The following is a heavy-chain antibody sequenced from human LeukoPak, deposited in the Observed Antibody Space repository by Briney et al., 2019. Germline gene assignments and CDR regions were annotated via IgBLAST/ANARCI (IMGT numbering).Heavy chain of an antibody. Sequence: PGRSLRLSCAASGFTFSHYAMHWVRRPPGKGLEWVTFVSAEGDRRYYADSVKGRFTIPRHVSKSSLYLQMNSLGAEDTAVYYCAKAPGGDYSRYFQHWGQGTLVIVSS. CDR2: VSAEGDRR. CDR1: GFTFSHYA. J-gene: IGHJ1*01. D-gene: IGHD4-17*01. CDR3: AKAPGGDYSRYFQH. V-gene: IGHV3-30*07.